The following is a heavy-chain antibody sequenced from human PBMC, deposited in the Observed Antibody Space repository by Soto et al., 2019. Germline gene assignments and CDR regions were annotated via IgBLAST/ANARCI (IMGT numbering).Heavy chain of an antibody. CDR3: AHRLGPYEGRYFGWLFDY. V-gene: IGHV2-5*01. CDR2: IYWNDDK. J-gene: IGHJ4*02. D-gene: IGHD3-9*01. Sequence: QITLKESGPTLVKPTQTLTLTCTFSGFSLSTSGVGVGWIRQPPGKALEWLALIYWNDDKRYSQSLKRRLTITKDTSKNQVVLTMTNMDPVDTATYYCAHRLGPYEGRYFGWLFDYWGQGTLVTVSS. CDR1: GFSLSTSGVG.